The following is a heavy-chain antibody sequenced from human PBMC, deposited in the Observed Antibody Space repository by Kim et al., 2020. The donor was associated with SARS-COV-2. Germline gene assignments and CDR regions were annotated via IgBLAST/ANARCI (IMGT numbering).Heavy chain of an antibody. CDR1: GGSISGSSYY. J-gene: IGHJ4*02. V-gene: IGHV4-39*01. CDR3: ATLMTNEWDY. D-gene: IGHD1-1*01. CDR2: IYYSGST. Sequence: SETLSLTCTVSGGSISGSSYYWGWIRQPPGKGLEWIGNIYYSGSTYYNPSLKSRVTISVDTSKNQFSLKVSSVTAADTAVYYCATLMTNEWDYWGQGTLVTVSS.